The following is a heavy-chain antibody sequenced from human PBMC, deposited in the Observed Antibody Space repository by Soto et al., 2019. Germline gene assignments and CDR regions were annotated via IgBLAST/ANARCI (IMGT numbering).Heavy chain of an antibody. CDR3: ARGIRTRRIYYYYYGMDV. D-gene: IGHD3-10*01. J-gene: IGHJ6*02. CDR1: GGSFSGYY. Sequence: SETLSLTCAVYGGSFSGYYWSWIRQPPGKGLEWIGEINHSGSTNYNPSLKSRVTISVDTSKNQFSLKLSSVTAADTAVYYCARGIRTRRIYYYYYGMDVWGQGTTVTVSS. CDR2: INHSGST. V-gene: IGHV4-34*01.